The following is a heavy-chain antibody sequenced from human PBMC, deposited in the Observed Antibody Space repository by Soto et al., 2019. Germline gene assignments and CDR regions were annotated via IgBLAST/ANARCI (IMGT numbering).Heavy chain of an antibody. D-gene: IGHD1-26*01. V-gene: IGHV3-72*01. CDR3: ARVRNTGSYFPPDY. CDR2: TRHKARSYTT. J-gene: IGHJ4*02. Sequence: PGGSLRLSCAASGFTFSDHYMDWVRQAPGKGLEWVGRTRHKARSYTTEYAASVEGRFTISRDDSKNSLYLQMNSLKTEDTAVYYCARVRNTGSYFPPDYWGQGTLVTVSS. CDR1: GFTFSDHY.